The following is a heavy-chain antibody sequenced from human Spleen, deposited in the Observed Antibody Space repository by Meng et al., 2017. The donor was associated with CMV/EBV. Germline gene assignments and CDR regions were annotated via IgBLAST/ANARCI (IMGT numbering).Heavy chain of an antibody. CDR2: ISYDGSNK. Sequence: GGSLRLSCAASGFTFSSYAMHWVRQAPGKGLEWVAVISYDGSNKYYADSMKGRFTISRDNSKNTLYLQMNSLRAEDTAVYYCAVVGGGDTGPNFDHWGQGTLVTVSS. V-gene: IGHV3-30-3*01. CDR3: AVVGGGDTGPNFDH. J-gene: IGHJ4*02. CDR1: GFTFSSYA. D-gene: IGHD5-18*01.